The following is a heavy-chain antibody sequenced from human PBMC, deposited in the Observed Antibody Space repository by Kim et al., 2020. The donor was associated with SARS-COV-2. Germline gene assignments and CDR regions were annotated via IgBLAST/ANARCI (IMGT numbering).Heavy chain of an antibody. CDR1: GGSFSGYY. Sequence: SETLSLTCAVYGGSFSGYYWSWIRQPPGKGLEWIGEINHSGSTNYNPSLKSRVTISVDTSKNQFSLKLSSVTAADTAVYYCARPHYGSGSYRVDPWGQGTLVTVSS. J-gene: IGHJ5*02. V-gene: IGHV4-34*01. CDR2: INHSGST. CDR3: ARPHYGSGSYRVDP. D-gene: IGHD3-10*01.